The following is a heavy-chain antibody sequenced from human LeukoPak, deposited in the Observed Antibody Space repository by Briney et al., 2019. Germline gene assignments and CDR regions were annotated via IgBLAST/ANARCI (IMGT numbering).Heavy chain of an antibody. J-gene: IGHJ4*02. V-gene: IGHV1-2*02. D-gene: IGHD3-10*01. CDR1: GYTFTGYY. CDR3: GCGSGSYDVDY. Sequence: ASVKVSCKASGYTFTGYYMHWVRQAPGQGLEWMGWINPNSGGTNYAQKFQGRVTMTRDTSTSTVYMELSSLRSEDTAVYYCGCGSGSYDVDYWGQGALVTVSS. CDR2: INPNSGGT.